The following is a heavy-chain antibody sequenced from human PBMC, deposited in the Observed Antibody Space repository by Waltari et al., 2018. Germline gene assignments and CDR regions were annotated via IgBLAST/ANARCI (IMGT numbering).Heavy chain of an antibody. CDR1: GGAISSYY. J-gene: IGHJ4*02. V-gene: IGHV4-4*07. CDR2: IYTSGST. Sequence: QLQLQESGTGLVKPSETLSLTCTVSGGAISSYYWSWIRHPAGKGLELIGRIYTSGSTNYNPSLKSRVTMSVDTSKNQFSLKLSSVTAADTAVYYCARDSSGYSQWGQGTLVTVSS. D-gene: IGHD5-12*01. CDR3: ARDSSGYSQ.